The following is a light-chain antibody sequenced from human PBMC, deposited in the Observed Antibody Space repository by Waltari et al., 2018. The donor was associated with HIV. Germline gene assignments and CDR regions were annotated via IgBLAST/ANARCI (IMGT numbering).Light chain of an antibody. Sequence: QSVSSSYLAWYQQKPGQAPRLLIYGASSRATGIPDRFSGSGSGTDFTLTISRLEPEDFAVYYCQQYGSSPFTFGPGTKVDIK. V-gene: IGKV3-20*01. CDR2: GAS. J-gene: IGKJ3*01. CDR3: QQYGSSPFT. CDR1: QSVSSSY.